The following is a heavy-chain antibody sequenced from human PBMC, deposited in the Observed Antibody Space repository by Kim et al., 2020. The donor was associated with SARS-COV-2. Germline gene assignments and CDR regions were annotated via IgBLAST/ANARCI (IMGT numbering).Heavy chain of an antibody. V-gene: IGHV4-34*01. J-gene: IGHJ4*02. D-gene: IGHD3-10*01. Sequence: NPSLKSRVTISVDTSKNQFSLKLSSVTAADTAVYYCARGRGGVRGVPDYWGQGTLVTVSS. CDR3: ARGRGGVRGVPDY.